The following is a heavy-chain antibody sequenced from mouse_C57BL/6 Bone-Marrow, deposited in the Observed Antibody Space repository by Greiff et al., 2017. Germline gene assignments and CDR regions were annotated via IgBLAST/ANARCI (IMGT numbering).Heavy chain of an antibody. CDR2: IDPENGDT. CDR3: TTRIIYYYGSSYGY. V-gene: IGHV14-4*01. CDR1: GFNIKDDY. Sequence: VQLQQSGAELVRPGASVKLSCTASGFNIKDDYMHWVKQRPEQGLEWIGWIDPENGDTEYASKFQGKATITADTSSNTAYLQLSSLTSEDTAVYYCTTRIIYYYGSSYGYWGQGTTLTVSS. D-gene: IGHD1-1*01. J-gene: IGHJ2*01.